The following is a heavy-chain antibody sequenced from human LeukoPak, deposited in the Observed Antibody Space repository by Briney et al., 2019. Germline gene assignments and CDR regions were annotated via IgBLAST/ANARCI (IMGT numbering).Heavy chain of an antibody. Sequence: SETLSLTCTVSGDSIRSYYWSWIRQPPGKGLEWIGYIYYSGSTNYNPSLKSRATISLDTSKNQFSLKLNSVTAADTAVYYCATNYAVAGPYYFDYWGQGTLITVSS. D-gene: IGHD6-19*01. CDR3: ATNYAVAGPYYFDY. CDR2: IYYSGST. J-gene: IGHJ4*02. CDR1: GDSIRSYY. V-gene: IGHV4-59*01.